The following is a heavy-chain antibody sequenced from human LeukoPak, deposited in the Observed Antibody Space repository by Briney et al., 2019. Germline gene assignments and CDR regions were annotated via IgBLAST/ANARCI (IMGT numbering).Heavy chain of an antibody. D-gene: IGHD3-9*01. V-gene: IGHV1-24*01. CDR3: ARTNVLTGYYSEYNWFDP. Sequence: ASVEVSCKVSGYTLTELSMHWVRQAPGKGLEWMGGSDHEDGETIYAQKFQGRVTMTEDTSTDTAYMELSSLRSEDTAVYYCARTNVLTGYYSEYNWFDPWGQGTLVTVSS. CDR2: SDHEDGET. CDR1: GYTLTELS. J-gene: IGHJ5*02.